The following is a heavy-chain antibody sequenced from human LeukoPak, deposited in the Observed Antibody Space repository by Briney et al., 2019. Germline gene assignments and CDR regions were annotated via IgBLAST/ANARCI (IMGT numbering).Heavy chain of an antibody. Sequence: ASVKVSCKASGYTFTSYGISWVRQAPGQGLEWMGWISAYSGNTNYAQKLQGRVTMTTDTSTSTAYMELRSLRSDDTAVYYCARVSGIVVVPAAPLFDYWGQGTLVTVSS. D-gene: IGHD2-2*01. J-gene: IGHJ4*02. CDR3: ARVSGIVVVPAAPLFDY. CDR2: ISAYSGNT. V-gene: IGHV1-18*01. CDR1: GYTFTSYG.